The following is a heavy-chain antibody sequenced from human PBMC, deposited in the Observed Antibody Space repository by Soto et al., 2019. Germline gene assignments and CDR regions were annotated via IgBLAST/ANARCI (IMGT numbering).Heavy chain of an antibody. Sequence: EVQLVESGGVLVQPGGSLRLSCAASGFTFSIYSLNWVRQAPGKGLEWISYISHTGSTIYYADSVKGRFTVSRDNAKNSLYLQMNSLRAEDTAIYYCARGTSCRSDTCYDLGATTFDHWGQGTLVAVSS. V-gene: IGHV3-48*01. CDR3: ARGTSCRSDTCYDLGATTFDH. J-gene: IGHJ4*02. CDR2: ISHTGSTI. D-gene: IGHD3-16*01. CDR1: GFTFSIYS.